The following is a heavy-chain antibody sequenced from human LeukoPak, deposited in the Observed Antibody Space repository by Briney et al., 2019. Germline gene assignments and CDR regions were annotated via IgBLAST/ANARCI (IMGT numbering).Heavy chain of an antibody. D-gene: IGHD3-22*01. CDR3: ARAPRITMIVVVTTSPVLAFDI. V-gene: IGHV5-51*01. CDR1: GYSFTSYW. Sequence: GESLKISCKGSGYSFTSYWIGWVRQMPGKGLEWMGIIYPGDSDTRYSPSFQGQVTISADRSISTAYLQWSSLKASDTAMYYCARAPRITMIVVVTTSPVLAFDIWGQGTMVTVSS. J-gene: IGHJ3*02. CDR2: IYPGDSDT.